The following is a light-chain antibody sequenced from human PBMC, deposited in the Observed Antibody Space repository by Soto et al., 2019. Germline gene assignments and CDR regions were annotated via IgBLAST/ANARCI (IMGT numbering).Light chain of an antibody. CDR3: QQNYNLPPT. V-gene: IGKV1-33*01. CDR2: DAS. J-gene: IGKJ2*01. CDR1: QDISNY. Sequence: DIQMTQSPSSLSASVGDRVTITCQASQDISNYLNWYQQKPGKAPKLLIYDASNLETGVPSRFSGSGSGTDFTFTISSLQPKDIAKDYYQQNYNLPPTFGRGTKLEIK.